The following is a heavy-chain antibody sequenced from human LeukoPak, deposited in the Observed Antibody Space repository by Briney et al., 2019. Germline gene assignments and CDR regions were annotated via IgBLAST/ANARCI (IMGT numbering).Heavy chain of an antibody. CDR1: GFTVSSNY. CDR3: AKWGNYDYVWGSYHDY. J-gene: IGHJ4*02. Sequence: PGGSLRLSCAASGFTVSSNYMSWVRQAPGKGLEWVSAISGSGGSTYYADSVKGRFTISRDNSKNTLYLQMNSLRAEDTAVYYCAKWGNYDYVWGSYHDYWGQGTLVTVSS. D-gene: IGHD3-16*02. V-gene: IGHV3-23*01. CDR2: ISGSGGST.